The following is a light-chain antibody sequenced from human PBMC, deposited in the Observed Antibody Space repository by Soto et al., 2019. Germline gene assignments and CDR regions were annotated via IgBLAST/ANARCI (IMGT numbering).Light chain of an antibody. CDR2: GAS. Sequence: EIVMTQSPATPSVSPGEIATLSCRASQSVSSNLAWYQQKPGQAPRLLIYGASTRATGIPARFRGSGSGTEFTLTISSLQSEDFAVYYCQEYNNWPRTFGQGTKVEIK. CDR1: QSVSSN. J-gene: IGKJ1*01. CDR3: QEYNNWPRT. V-gene: IGKV3-15*01.